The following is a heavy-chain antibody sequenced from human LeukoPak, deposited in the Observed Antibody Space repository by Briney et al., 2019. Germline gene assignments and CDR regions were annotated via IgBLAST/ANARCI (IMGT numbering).Heavy chain of an antibody. CDR2: ISSSGSTI. Sequence: GGSLRLSCAASGFTFSDYYMSWIRQAPGKGLEWVSYISSSGSTIYYADSVKGRFTISRDNAKNSLYLQMNSLRAEDTAVYYCAKAPLRYCSGGSCYTGGYYYYGMDVWGQGTTVTVSS. D-gene: IGHD2-15*01. V-gene: IGHV3-11*01. CDR1: GFTFSDYY. CDR3: AKAPLRYCSGGSCYTGGYYYYGMDV. J-gene: IGHJ6*02.